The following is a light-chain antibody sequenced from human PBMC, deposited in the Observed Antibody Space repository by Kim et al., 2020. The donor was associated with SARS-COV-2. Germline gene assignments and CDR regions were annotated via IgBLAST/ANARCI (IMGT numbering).Light chain of an antibody. Sequence: SSELTQDPAVSVALGQTVRLTCQGDSLRNYYATWYQQRPGQAPVLVLYGKYNRPSGIPDRFSGSASGNTASLTITGAKAEDEADYYCNSRDSSGDHVVFGGGTQLTFL. J-gene: IGLJ3*02. CDR1: SLRNYY. V-gene: IGLV3-19*01. CDR3: NSRDSSGDHVV. CDR2: GKY.